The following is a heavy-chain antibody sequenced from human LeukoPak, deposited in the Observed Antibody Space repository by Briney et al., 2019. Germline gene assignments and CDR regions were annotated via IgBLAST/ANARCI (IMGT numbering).Heavy chain of an antibody. V-gene: IGHV4-30-4*02. D-gene: IGHD3-10*01. CDR1: GGSISSGDYY. CDR2: IYYSGST. CDR3: ARSRGTGFIFDY. J-gene: IGHJ4*02. Sequence: SETLSLTCTVSGGSISSGDYYWSWIRQPPGKGLEWIGYIYYSGSTYYNPSLKSRVTISVDTSKNQFSLKLNSVTAADAAVYYCARSRGTGFIFDYWGQGALVTVSS.